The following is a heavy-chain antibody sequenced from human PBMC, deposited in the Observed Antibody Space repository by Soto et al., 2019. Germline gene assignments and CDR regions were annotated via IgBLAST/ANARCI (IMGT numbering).Heavy chain of an antibody. CDR1: GFTFSGSA. J-gene: IGHJ4*02. D-gene: IGHD2-15*01. V-gene: IGHV3-73*01. Sequence: LRLSCAASGFTFSGSAMHWVRQASGKGLEWVGRIRSKANSYATAYAASVKGRFTISRDDSKNTAYLQMNSLKTEDTAVYYCTRAYCSGGSCYLGYWGQGTLVTVSS. CDR3: TRAYCSGGSCYLGY. CDR2: IRSKANSYAT.